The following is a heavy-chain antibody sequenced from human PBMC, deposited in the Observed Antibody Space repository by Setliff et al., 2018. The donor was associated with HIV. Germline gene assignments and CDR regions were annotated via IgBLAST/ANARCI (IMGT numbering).Heavy chain of an antibody. CDR3: ARGPGTTLDY. Sequence: PSETLSLTCTVSGGSISSSNYYWGWIRQPPGKGREWIGSIFYSGSANYNPSLTSPVTISVDTSKNRFSLKLRSVTAADTAVYWCARGPGTTLDYWGQGTLVTVSS. CDR1: GGSISSSNYY. CDR2: IFYSGSA. D-gene: IGHD1-7*01. J-gene: IGHJ4*02. V-gene: IGHV4-39*01.